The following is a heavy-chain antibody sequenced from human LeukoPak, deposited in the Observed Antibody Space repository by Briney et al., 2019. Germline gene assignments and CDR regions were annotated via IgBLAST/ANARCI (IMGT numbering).Heavy chain of an antibody. D-gene: IGHD2-15*01. J-gene: IGHJ4*02. CDR2: INPNSGGT. CDR3: ARGIVVVAATAGDY. Sequence: ASVKVSCKASGYTFTGYYMHWVRQAPGQGLEWMGWINPNSGGTNYAQKFQGRVTMTRDTSISTAYMELSRLRSDDTAVYYCARGIVVVAATAGDYWGQETLVTVSS. V-gene: IGHV1-2*02. CDR1: GYTFTGYY.